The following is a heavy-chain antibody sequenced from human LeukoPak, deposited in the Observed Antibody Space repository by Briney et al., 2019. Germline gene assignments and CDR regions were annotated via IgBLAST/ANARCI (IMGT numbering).Heavy chain of an antibody. CDR3: AKGSREWELLDAFDI. D-gene: IGHD1-26*01. CDR2: INGSGSRT. V-gene: IGHV3-23*01. J-gene: IGHJ3*02. CDR1: GFTYSSYG. Sequence: GGSLRLSCTASGFTYSSYGMTWVRQAPGKGLEWVSGINGSGSRTDYADSVKGRFTISRDNAKNTLYLQMNSLRAEDTAAYYCAKGSREWELLDAFDIWGQGTMVTVSS.